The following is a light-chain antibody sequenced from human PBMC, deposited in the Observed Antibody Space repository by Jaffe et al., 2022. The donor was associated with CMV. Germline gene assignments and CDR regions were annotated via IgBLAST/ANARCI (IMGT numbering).Light chain of an antibody. CDR2: NNN. Sequence: QSVLTQPPSASGTPGQRVTISCSGSSSNIGSNTLNWYQHLPGTAPKLLIFNNNQRPSGVPDRLSGSKSGTSASLAISGLQSEDEADYYCATWDDSLNAWVFGGGTKVTVL. J-gene: IGLJ3*02. CDR1: SSNIGSNT. CDR3: ATWDDSLNAWV. V-gene: IGLV1-44*01.